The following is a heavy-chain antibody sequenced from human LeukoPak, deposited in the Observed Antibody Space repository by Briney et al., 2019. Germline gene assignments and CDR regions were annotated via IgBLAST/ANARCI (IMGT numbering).Heavy chain of an antibody. J-gene: IGHJ4*02. CDR3: ARREGYFDY. V-gene: IGHV4-34*01. Sequence: SETLSLTCAVYGGSFSGYYWSWIRQPPGKGLEWIGEINHSGSTNYNPSLKSRVTISLDTSKSQFSLKLSSVTAADTAIYYCARREGYFDYWGQGNLVTVSS. CDR1: GGSFSGYY. CDR2: INHSGST.